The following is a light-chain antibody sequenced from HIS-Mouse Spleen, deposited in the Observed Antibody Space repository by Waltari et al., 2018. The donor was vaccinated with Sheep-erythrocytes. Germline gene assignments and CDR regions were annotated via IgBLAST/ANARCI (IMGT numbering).Light chain of an antibody. CDR3: CSYAGSYNHV. Sequence: QSALTQPRSVSGSPGQSVTISCTGTSSDVGGYNYVSWYQPHPGKAPKLIYDVSKRPSGFPDRFSGSKSGNTASLTISGLQAEDEADYYCCSYAGSYNHVFATGTKVTVL. V-gene: IGLV2-11*01. CDR2: DVS. J-gene: IGLJ1*01. CDR1: SSDVGGYNY.